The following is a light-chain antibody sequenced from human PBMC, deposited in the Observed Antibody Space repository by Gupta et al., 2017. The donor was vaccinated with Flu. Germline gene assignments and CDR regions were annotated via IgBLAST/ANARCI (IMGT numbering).Light chain of an antibody. CDR1: SSDIGGYNY. J-gene: IGLJ3*02. CDR2: EVS. Sequence: TSSDIGGYNYVSWYQQYPGKAPKLMIYEVSNRPSGVSNRFSGSKSGKTASLTISGLQAEDEADYYCSSYTSSNTWVFGGGTKLTVL. V-gene: IGLV2-14*01. CDR3: SSYTSSNTWV.